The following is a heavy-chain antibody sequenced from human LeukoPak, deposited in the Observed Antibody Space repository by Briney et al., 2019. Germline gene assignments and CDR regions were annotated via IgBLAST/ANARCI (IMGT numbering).Heavy chain of an antibody. CDR3: ARRSYCSSTSCRGAAFDI. V-gene: IGHV5-51*01. D-gene: IGHD2-2*01. CDR1: GYSFTSYW. Sequence: GESLKISCKGSGYSFTSYWIGWVRQMPGKGLEWMGIIYPGDSDTRYSPSFQGQVTISADKSISTAYLQWSSLKASDTAMYYCARRSYCSSTSCRGAAFDIWGQGTMVTVSS. CDR2: IYPGDSDT. J-gene: IGHJ3*02.